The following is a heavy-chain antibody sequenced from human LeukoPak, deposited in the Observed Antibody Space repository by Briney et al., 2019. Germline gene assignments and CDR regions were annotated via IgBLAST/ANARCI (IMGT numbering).Heavy chain of an antibody. Sequence: GGSLRLSCAASGFTFSSYSMNWVRQAPGKGLGWVSSISSSSSYIYYADSVKGRFTISRDNAKNSLYLQMNSLRAEDTAVYYCAKDLSYCSSTSCYGNDYYYYGMDVWGQGTTVTVSS. J-gene: IGHJ6*02. CDR2: ISSSSSYI. V-gene: IGHV3-21*04. CDR3: AKDLSYCSSTSCYGNDYYYYGMDV. CDR1: GFTFSSYS. D-gene: IGHD2-2*01.